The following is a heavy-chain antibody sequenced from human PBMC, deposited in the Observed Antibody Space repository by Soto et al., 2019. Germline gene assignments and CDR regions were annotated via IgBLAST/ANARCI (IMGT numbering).Heavy chain of an antibody. V-gene: IGHV3-21*01. J-gene: IGHJ3*02. CDR2: ISSSSSYI. D-gene: IGHD3-22*01. Sequence: EVQLVESGGGLVKPGGSLRLSCAASGFTFSSYSRNWVRQAPGKGLEWVSSISSSSSYIYYADSVKGRFTISRDNAKNSLYLQMNSLRAEDTAVYYCTDSSGYYYDAFDIWGQGTMVTVSS. CDR1: GFTFSSYS. CDR3: TDSSGYYYDAFDI.